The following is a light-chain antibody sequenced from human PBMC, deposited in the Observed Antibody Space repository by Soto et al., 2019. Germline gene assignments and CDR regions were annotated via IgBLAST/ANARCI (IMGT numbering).Light chain of an antibody. V-gene: IGKV3-20*01. CDR1: QSISTSS. CDR2: GAF. Sequence: EIVLTQSPGTLSLSPGERATLNCRASQSISTSSLAWYRQKPGQAPRLLIYGAFNRATGIPDRFSGSGSGTEFTLTISSLQSEDFAVYYCQHYNTYPWTFGQGTKVDIK. CDR3: QHYNTYPWT. J-gene: IGKJ1*01.